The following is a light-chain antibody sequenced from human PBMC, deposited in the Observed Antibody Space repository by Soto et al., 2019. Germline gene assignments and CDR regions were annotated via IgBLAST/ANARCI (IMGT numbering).Light chain of an antibody. V-gene: IGLV2-14*01. CDR3: SSYTSTSTRV. Sequence: QSVLTQPASVSGSPGQSITISCTGTSSDVGGYNYVSRYQQHPGKAPKLMIYEVSNRPSGVSNRFSGSKSGNTASLTISGLQAEDEAEYYCSSYTSTSTRVFGTGTKVTVL. CDR2: EVS. CDR1: SSDVGGYNY. J-gene: IGLJ1*01.